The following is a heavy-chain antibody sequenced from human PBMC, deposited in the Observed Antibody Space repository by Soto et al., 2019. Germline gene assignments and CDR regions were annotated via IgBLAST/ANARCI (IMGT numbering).Heavy chain of an antibody. Sequence: SETLSLTCTVSGASVTSNYWSWIRQSAGEGLQWIGYMYYSGSTNYNPSLKSRVTISVDTSKNQFSLKLSSVTAADTAMYYCASSGCSGGSCYSAPFYWGQGTLVTVSS. J-gene: IGHJ4*02. CDR1: GASVTSNY. CDR3: ASSGCSGGSCYSAPFY. V-gene: IGHV4-59*02. CDR2: MYYSGST. D-gene: IGHD2-15*01.